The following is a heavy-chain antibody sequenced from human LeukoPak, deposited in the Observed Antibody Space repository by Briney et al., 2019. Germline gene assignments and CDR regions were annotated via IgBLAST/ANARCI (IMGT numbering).Heavy chain of an antibody. CDR2: ISSSGSTI. CDR1: GFTFSDYY. J-gene: IGHJ4*02. V-gene: IGHV3-11*04. Sequence: GGSLRLSCAASGFTFSDYYMSWIRQAPGKGLEWVSYISSSGSTIYYADSVKGRFTISRDNAKNSLYLQMNSLRAEDTAVYYCARDHVVVIAFVDYWGQGTLVTVSS. CDR3: ARDHVVVIAFVDY. D-gene: IGHD2-21*01.